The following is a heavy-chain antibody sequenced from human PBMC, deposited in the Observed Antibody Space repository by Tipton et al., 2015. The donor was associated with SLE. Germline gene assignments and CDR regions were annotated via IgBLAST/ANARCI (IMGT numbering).Heavy chain of an antibody. J-gene: IGHJ6*03. CDR1: GGSFSGYY. CDR3: ARVGCGKSGTEPYYYYYMDV. V-gene: IGHV4-34*01. CDR2: INHNGST. D-gene: IGHD1-1*01. Sequence: LRLSCAVYGGSFSGYYWSWIRQPPGKGLEWIGEINHNGSTNYNPSLKSRVTISVDTSKNQFSLKLSSVTAADTAVYYCARVGCGKSGTEPYYYYYMDVWGKGTTVTVSS.